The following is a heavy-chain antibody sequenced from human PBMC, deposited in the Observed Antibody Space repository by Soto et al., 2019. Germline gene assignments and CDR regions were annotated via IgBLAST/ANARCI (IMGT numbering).Heavy chain of an antibody. J-gene: IGHJ6*02. CDR1: GGAFTNYS. D-gene: IGHD1-20*01. V-gene: IGHV1-69*06. CDR3: AIWSNWNPLYYRGMDV. CDR2: IIPLHNTS. Sequence: QVQLLQSGAEVKKPGSSVKVSCKVSGGAFTNYSLNWVRHAPGQGLELLGGIIPLHNTSNYSLKLLGRGSVTADISSNTVYMHLSGLTSDDTATYYCAIWSNWNPLYYRGMDVWGQGTTVTVAS.